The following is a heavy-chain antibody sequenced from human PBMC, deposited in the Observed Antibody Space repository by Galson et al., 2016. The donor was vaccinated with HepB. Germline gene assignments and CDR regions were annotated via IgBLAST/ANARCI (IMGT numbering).Heavy chain of an antibody. CDR2: TWFDGNYK. CDR1: GFNFISYG. Sequence: SLRLSFAASGFNFISYGMHWVRQAPGKGLEWVAVTWFDGNYKDYAESVKGRITVSRDNTKNTLSLQLDSLRAEDTAVYHCARSREYFGSGSYLDYWGQGTLVIVSS. J-gene: IGHJ4*02. V-gene: IGHV3-33*01. CDR3: ARSREYFGSGSYLDY. D-gene: IGHD3-10*01.